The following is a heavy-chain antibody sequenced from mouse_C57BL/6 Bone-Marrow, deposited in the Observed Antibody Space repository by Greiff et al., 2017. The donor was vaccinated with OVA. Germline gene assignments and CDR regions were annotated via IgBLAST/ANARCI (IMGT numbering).Heavy chain of an antibody. D-gene: IGHD2-1*01. CDR3: TTPIYSFAY. CDR2: IDPENGDT. V-gene: IGHV14-4*01. J-gene: IGHJ3*01. Sequence: EVQLQESGAELVRPGASVKLSCTASGFNIKDDYMHWVKQRPEQGLEWIGWIDPENGDTEYASKFQGKATITADTSSNTAYLQLSSLTSEDTAVYYCTTPIYSFAYWGQGTLVTVSA. CDR1: GFNIKDDY.